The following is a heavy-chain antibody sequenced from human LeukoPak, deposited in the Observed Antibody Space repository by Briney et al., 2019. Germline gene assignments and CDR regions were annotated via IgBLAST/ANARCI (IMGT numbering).Heavy chain of an antibody. CDR2: INYGGST. Sequence: PSETLSLTCAVSEMSFSAYYWNWIRQSPGKGLEWIGEINYGGSTKYTPSLEGRGTILIDTSKNQFSLKLTSVTAADTAVYYCARGFPPGSGSRGSYAFDVWGQGTVVTVSS. CDR1: EMSFSAYY. J-gene: IGHJ3*01. CDR3: ARGFPPGSGSRGSYAFDV. D-gene: IGHD6-19*01. V-gene: IGHV4-34*01.